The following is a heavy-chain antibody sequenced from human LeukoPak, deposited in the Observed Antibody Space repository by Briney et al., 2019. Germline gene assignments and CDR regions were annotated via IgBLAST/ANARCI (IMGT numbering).Heavy chain of an antibody. Sequence: ASVKVFCKASGYTFTSYGISWVRQAPGQGLEWMGWISAYNGNTNYAQKLQGRVTMTTDTSTSTAYMELRSLRSDDTAVYYCARDQAVAATGWFDPWGQGTLVTVAS. CDR2: ISAYNGNT. J-gene: IGHJ5*02. CDR3: ARDQAVAATGWFDP. CDR1: GYTFTSYG. D-gene: IGHD6-19*01. V-gene: IGHV1-18*01.